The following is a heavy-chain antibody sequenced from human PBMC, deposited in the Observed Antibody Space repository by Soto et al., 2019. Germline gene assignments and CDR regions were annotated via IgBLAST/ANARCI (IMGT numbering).Heavy chain of an antibody. CDR3: ARSHIVPRLFMYPYDY. CDR1: GGSISPNY. CDR2: IYYDGST. J-gene: IGHJ4*02. D-gene: IGHD6-6*01. Sequence: SETLSLTWTVSGGSISPNYWSWIRQPPGKGLEWVGYIYYDGSTYYNPSLKSRVTISFDTSKNQFSLKLSSVTAADTAVYYCARSHIVPRLFMYPYDYWGQGTPVTVSS. V-gene: IGHV4-59*04.